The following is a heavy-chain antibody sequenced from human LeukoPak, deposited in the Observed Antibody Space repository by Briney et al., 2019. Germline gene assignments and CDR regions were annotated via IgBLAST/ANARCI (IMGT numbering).Heavy chain of an antibody. Sequence: GGSLRLSCAASGFTFSNYAMSWVRQAPGKGMEWVSGINVSGGSTFYADSVRGRFTISRDNSKNTLYLQMNSLRAEDTAVYYCAKDQYCTSTSCYVGYWGQGTLVTVSS. D-gene: IGHD2-2*01. J-gene: IGHJ4*02. CDR2: INVSGGST. V-gene: IGHV3-23*01. CDR3: AKDQYCTSTSCYVGY. CDR1: GFTFSNYA.